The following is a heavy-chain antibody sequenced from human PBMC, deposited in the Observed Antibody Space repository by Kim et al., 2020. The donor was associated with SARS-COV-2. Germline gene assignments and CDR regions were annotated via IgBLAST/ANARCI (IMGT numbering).Heavy chain of an antibody. CDR2: IYYSGST. J-gene: IGHJ3*02. CDR3: ARHGLSASIAARLDAFDI. D-gene: IGHD6-6*01. CDR1: GGSISSSSYY. Sequence: SETLSLTCTVSGGSISSSSYYWGWIRQPPGKGLEWIGSIYYSGSTYYNPSLKSRVTISVDTSKNQFSLKLSSVTAADTAVYYCARHGLSASIAARLDAFDIWGQGTMVTVSS. V-gene: IGHV4-39*01.